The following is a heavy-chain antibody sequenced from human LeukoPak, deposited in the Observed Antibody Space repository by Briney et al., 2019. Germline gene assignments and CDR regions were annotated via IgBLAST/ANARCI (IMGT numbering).Heavy chain of an antibody. Sequence: GGSLRLSCAASGFTFSSYWMHWVRQAPGKGLVWVSRINTDGSSTSYADSVKGRFTISRDNAKNTLYLQMNSLRAEDTAVYYCARGRIRFLEWLPLTPDYWGQGTLVTVSS. CDR1: GFTFSSYW. CDR3: ARGRIRFLEWLPLTPDY. V-gene: IGHV3-74*01. J-gene: IGHJ4*02. CDR2: INTDGSST. D-gene: IGHD3-3*01.